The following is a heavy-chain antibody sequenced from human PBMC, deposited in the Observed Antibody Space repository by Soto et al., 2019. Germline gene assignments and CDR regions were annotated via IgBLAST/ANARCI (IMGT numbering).Heavy chain of an antibody. CDR3: ARALSNVAAAGSWFDP. CDR2: MNPNSGNT. D-gene: IGHD6-13*01. V-gene: IGHV1-8*01. Sequence: ASVKVSCKASGYTFTSYDINWVRQATGQGLEWMGWMNPNSGNTGYAQKFQGRVTMTRNTSIGTAYMELSSLRSEDTAVYYCARALSNVAAAGSWFDPWGQGALVTVSS. CDR1: GYTFTSYD. J-gene: IGHJ5*02.